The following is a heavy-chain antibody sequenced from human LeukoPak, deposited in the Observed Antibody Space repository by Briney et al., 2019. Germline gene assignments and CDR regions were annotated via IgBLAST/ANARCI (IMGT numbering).Heavy chain of an antibody. Sequence: SETLSLTCTVSGGSISSSTYYWGWIRQPPGKGLEWIGSIYYSGSTYYDPSLKSRVTISADTSKNQFSLKLSPVTAADSAVYYCVRLPYCSSTSCQQGYCGMDVWGQGTTVTVSS. CDR1: GGSISSSTYY. D-gene: IGHD2-2*01. CDR3: VRLPYCSSTSCQQGYCGMDV. CDR2: IYYSGST. J-gene: IGHJ6*02. V-gene: IGHV4-39*01.